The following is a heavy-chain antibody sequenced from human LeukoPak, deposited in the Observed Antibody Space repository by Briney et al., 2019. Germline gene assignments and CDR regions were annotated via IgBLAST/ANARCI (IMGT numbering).Heavy chain of an antibody. V-gene: IGHV3-23*01. J-gene: IGHJ4*02. CDR2: ISGSDGTT. CDR3: AKAANYYDSSGYLIPFDY. D-gene: IGHD3-22*01. Sequence: GGSLRVSCAASGFRFSKFAMSWVRQAPGKGLHWVASISGSDGTTYYPESVEGRFTISRDNSKNILYLDLNSLTVEDTAVYFCAKAANYYDSSGYLIPFDYWGQGILVTVAS. CDR1: GFRFSKFA.